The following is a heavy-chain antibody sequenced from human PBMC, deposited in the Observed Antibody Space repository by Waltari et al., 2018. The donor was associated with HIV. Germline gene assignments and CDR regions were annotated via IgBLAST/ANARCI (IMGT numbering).Heavy chain of an antibody. D-gene: IGHD3-22*01. V-gene: IGHV3-48*01. J-gene: IGHJ4*02. Sequence: EVQLVESGGGLVQPGGSLRLSCAASGFTFTSYGMNWVRQAPGKGLEWVSFISSSSITIYYADSVKGRFTISRDNAKNSLYLQMNSLRAEDTAVYYCARETYYYDSSGPYFDYWGQGTLVTVSS. CDR1: GFTFTSYG. CDR2: ISSSSITI. CDR3: ARETYYYDSSGPYFDY.